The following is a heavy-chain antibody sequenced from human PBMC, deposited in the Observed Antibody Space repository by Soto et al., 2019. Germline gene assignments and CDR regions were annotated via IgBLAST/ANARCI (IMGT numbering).Heavy chain of an antibody. Sequence: QLQLQESGPGLVKPSETLSLTCTVSGGSISSSSYYWGWIRQPPGKGLEWIGSIYYSGSTYYNPSLKSRVTISVDTSKNQFSLKLSSVTAADTAVYYCARVYLYSSSSNNWFDPWGQGTLVTVSS. J-gene: IGHJ5*02. CDR1: GGSISSSSYY. V-gene: IGHV4-39*01. D-gene: IGHD6-6*01. CDR2: IYYSGST. CDR3: ARVYLYSSSSNNWFDP.